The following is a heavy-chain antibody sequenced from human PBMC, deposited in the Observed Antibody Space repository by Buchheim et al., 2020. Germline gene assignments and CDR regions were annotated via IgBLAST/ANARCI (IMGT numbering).Heavy chain of an antibody. J-gene: IGHJ4*02. V-gene: IGHV3-23*01. D-gene: IGHD5-18*01. CDR1: GFTFIDYA. CDR2: ISTSGDAT. CDR3: ARRGYNYGGAY. Sequence: EMQLLESGGGLVQPGRSLKLSCAASGFTFIDYAMSWVRQAPGKGLEWVSAISTSGDATYYADSVKGRFTISSDNSKHTLHLQMNSLRAEDTAVYYCARRGYNYGGAYWGQGTL.